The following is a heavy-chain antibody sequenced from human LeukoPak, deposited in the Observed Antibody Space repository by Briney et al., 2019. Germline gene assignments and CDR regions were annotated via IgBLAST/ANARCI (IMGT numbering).Heavy chain of an antibody. CDR2: IKQDGSEK. Sequence: PGGSLRLSCAASGFTFSSYWMSWVRQAPGKGLEWVANIKQDGSEKYYVDSVKGRFTISRDNAKNSLYLQMNSLRAEDTAVYYCARGITIFGVVIRYYYGMDVWGQGTTVTVSS. D-gene: IGHD3-3*01. CDR3: ARGITIFGVVIRYYYGMDV. CDR1: GFTFSSYW. J-gene: IGHJ6*02. V-gene: IGHV3-7*01.